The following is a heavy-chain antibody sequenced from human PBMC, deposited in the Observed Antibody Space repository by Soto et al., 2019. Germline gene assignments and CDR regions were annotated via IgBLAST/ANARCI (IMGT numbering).Heavy chain of an antibody. CDR2: ICPGYSNI. V-gene: IGHV5-51*01. Sequence: GESLKISCKGSGYIFTDHCIVWVRQMAGKGLEWVGIICPGYSNIIYSPSVQGQVTISADMSISTAYLQWSSLKASDTAIYYCARRHYCCGDCTINPDCYYGMEGWEQGTTGTAYS. CDR3: ARRHYCCGDCTINPDCYYGMEG. D-gene: IGHD2-21*02. CDR1: GYIFTDHC. J-gene: IGHJ6*01.